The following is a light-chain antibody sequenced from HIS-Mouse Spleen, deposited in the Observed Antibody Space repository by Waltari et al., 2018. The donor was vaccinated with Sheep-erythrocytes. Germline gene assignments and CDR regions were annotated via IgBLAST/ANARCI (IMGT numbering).Light chain of an antibody. CDR1: SSDVGGFNY. J-gene: IGLJ1*01. CDR3: CSYAGSYNHV. Sequence: QSALTQPRSVSWSPGQSVTISCTGPSSDVGGFNYVSWYQRYPGKAPKLMIYDVSKRPSGVPDRFSGSKSGNTASLTISGLQAEDEADYYCCSYAGSYNHVFATGTKVTVL. CDR2: DVS. V-gene: IGLV2-11*01.